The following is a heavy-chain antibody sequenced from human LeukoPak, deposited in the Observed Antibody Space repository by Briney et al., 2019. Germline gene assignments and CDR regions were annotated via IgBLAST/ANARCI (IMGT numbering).Heavy chain of an antibody. CDR2: ISTYNGIT. V-gene: IGHV1-18*01. J-gene: IGHJ5*02. CDR1: GYTFTNYY. D-gene: IGHD3-22*01. CDR3: VRYPGSRYYVSSGYYLLGP. Sequence: GASVKVSCKASGYTFTNYYISWVRQAPGQGLEWMGWISTYNGITNHAEKFQGRATMTTDTSTTTAYMELRSLRSDDTAVYYCVRYPGSRYYVSSGYYLLGPWGQGTLVTVSS.